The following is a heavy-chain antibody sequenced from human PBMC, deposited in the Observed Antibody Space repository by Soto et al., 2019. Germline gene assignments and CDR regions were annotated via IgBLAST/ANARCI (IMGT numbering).Heavy chain of an antibody. V-gene: IGHV1-46*01. J-gene: IGHJ6*02. CDR1: GYTFTSYY. Sequence: QVQLVQSGAEVKKPGASVKVSCKASGYTFTSYYMHWVRQAPGQGLEWMGIINPSGGSTSYAQKFQGSITMTRDTSTSTVYMELSSLRSEDTAVYYCARVLGSTFYYYYGMDVWGQGTPVTVSS. CDR3: ARVLGSTFYYYYGMDV. D-gene: IGHD2-15*01. CDR2: INPSGGST.